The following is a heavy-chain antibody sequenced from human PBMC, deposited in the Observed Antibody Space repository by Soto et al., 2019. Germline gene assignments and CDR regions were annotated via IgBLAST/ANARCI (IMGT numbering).Heavy chain of an antibody. J-gene: IGHJ4*02. CDR3: ARHQEVATSSFDY. CDR2: IYYSGST. V-gene: IGHV4-39*01. CDR1: GGSISSSSYY. D-gene: IGHD5-12*01. Sequence: SETLSLTCTVSGGSISSSSYYWCWILHPPGKGLEWIGSIYYSGSTYYNPSLKSRVTISVDTSKNQFSLKLSSVTAADTAVYYCARHQEVATSSFDYWGQGTLVTVS.